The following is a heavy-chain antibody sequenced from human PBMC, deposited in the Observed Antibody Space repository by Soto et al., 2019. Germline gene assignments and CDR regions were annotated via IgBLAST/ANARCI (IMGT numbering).Heavy chain of an antibody. D-gene: IGHD3-3*01. CDR2: ISGSGGST. Sequence: EVQLLESGGGLVQPGGSLRLSCAASGFTFSSYAMSWVRQAPGKGLEWASAISGSGGSTYYADSVKGRFTISRDNSKNTLYLQMNSLRAEDTAVYYCAKDGNYDFWSGYYTGYYYYYYMDVWGKGTTVTVSS. CDR3: AKDGNYDFWSGYYTGYYYYYYMDV. CDR1: GFTFSSYA. V-gene: IGHV3-23*01. J-gene: IGHJ6*03.